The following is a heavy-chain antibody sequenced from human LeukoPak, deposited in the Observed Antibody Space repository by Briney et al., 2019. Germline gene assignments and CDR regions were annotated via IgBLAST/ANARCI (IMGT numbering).Heavy chain of an antibody. Sequence: SETLSLTCAVYGGSFSGYYWSWIRQPPGKGLEWIGEINHSGSTNYNPSLKSRVTISVDTSKNQFSLKLSSVTAADTAVYYCARQRMGLYYYDRQVPSFDYWGQGTLVTVS. CDR2: INHSGST. CDR1: GGSFSGYY. D-gene: IGHD3-22*01. V-gene: IGHV4-34*01. J-gene: IGHJ4*02. CDR3: ARQRMGLYYYDRQVPSFDY.